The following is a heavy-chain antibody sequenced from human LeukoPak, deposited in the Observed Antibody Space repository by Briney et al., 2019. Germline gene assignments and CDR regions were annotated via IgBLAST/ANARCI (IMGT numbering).Heavy chain of an antibody. J-gene: IGHJ2*01. D-gene: IGHD3-22*01. V-gene: IGHV4-59*01. CDR1: GGSISSYY. CDR3: AREPYYYDSSGYFDDWYFDL. CDR2: IYYSGST. Sequence: SETLSLTRTVSGGSISSYYWSWIRQPPGKGLEWIGYIYYSGSTNYNPSLKSRVTISVDTSKNQFSLKLSSVTAADTAVYYCAREPYYYDSSGYFDDWYFDLWGRGTLVTVSS.